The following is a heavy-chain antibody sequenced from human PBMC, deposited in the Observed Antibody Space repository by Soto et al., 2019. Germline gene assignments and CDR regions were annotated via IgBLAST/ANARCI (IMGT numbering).Heavy chain of an antibody. CDR1: GDTFSSYT. Sequence: QVQLVQSGAEVKKPGSSVKVSCKASGDTFSSYTISWVRQAPGQGLAWMGRIIPILDIANYAQKFQGRVTITADKSTSTAYMELSSLRSEDTAVYYCAAGGHGAFDIWGQGTMVTVSS. V-gene: IGHV1-69*02. CDR3: AAGGHGAFDI. D-gene: IGHD1-26*01. CDR2: IIPILDIA. J-gene: IGHJ3*02.